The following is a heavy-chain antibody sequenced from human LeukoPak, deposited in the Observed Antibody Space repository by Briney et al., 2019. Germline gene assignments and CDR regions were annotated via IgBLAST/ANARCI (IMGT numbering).Heavy chain of an antibody. Sequence: SETLSLTCTVSGYSISSGYYWGWIRQPPGKGLEWIGSIYHSGSTYYNPSLRSRVTISVDTSKNQFSLKLSSVTAADTAVYYCARDRSSGYYPFFDYWGQGTLVTVSS. J-gene: IGHJ4*02. CDR1: GYSISSGYY. V-gene: IGHV4-38-2*02. CDR2: IYHSGST. CDR3: ARDRSSGYYPFFDY. D-gene: IGHD3-22*01.